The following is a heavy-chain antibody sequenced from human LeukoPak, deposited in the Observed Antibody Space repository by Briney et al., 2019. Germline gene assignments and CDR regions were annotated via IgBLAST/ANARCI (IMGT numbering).Heavy chain of an antibody. CDR3: AKMSYCSSTSCRRKVPLDY. V-gene: IGHV3-30*18. D-gene: IGHD2-2*01. Sequence: HPGGSLRLSCAASGFTFSSYAMRWVRQAPGKGLEWEAVISYDGSNKYYADSVKGRFTISRDNSKNTLYLQMNSLRAEDTAVYYCAKMSYCSSTSCRRKVPLDYWGQGTLVTVSS. CDR1: GFTFSSYA. CDR2: ISYDGSNK. J-gene: IGHJ4*02.